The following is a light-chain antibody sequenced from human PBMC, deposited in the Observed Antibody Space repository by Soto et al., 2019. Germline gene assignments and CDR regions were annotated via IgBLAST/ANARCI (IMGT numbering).Light chain of an antibody. J-gene: IGLJ7*01. CDR1: NIGSRN. CDR2: RDD. CDR3: QVWGSRTAV. Sequence: SYELTQPLSVSVALGQTARITCGGYNIGSRNVYWYQRKPGQAPVLVIYRDDNRPSGIPERFSGSNSGNTATLTISRAQAGDEADYDCQVWGSRTAVFGGGTQLTVL. V-gene: IGLV3-9*01.